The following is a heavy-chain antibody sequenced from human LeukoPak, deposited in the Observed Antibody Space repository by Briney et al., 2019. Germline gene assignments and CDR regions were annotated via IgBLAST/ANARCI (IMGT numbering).Heavy chain of an antibody. CDR2: IRYDGSNK. CDR3: AKDPRDYPD. Sequence: GGSLRLSCAASGFIFSVYGVHWVRQAPGKGLEWVAFIRYDGSNKYYADSVKGRFTISRDNSKNTLYLQMSSLRTEDTAVYYCAKDPRDYPDWGQGTLVTVSS. CDR1: GFIFSVYG. V-gene: IGHV3-30*02. D-gene: IGHD3-16*01. J-gene: IGHJ4*02.